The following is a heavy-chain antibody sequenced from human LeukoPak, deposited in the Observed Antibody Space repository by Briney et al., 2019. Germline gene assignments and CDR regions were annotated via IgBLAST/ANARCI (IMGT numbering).Heavy chain of an antibody. Sequence: SVKVSCRVSGYTFTGYDMHWVRHAPAQGLDLMGWINLNSGGTKYAQKFQGRVTMTRDTSISTAYMELTRLRSDDTAVFYCARVGEGGYSYGPFDYWGQGTLVSVSS. V-gene: IGHV1-2*02. J-gene: IGHJ4*02. CDR3: ARVGEGGYSYGPFDY. D-gene: IGHD5-18*01. CDR1: GYTFTGYD. CDR2: INLNSGGT.